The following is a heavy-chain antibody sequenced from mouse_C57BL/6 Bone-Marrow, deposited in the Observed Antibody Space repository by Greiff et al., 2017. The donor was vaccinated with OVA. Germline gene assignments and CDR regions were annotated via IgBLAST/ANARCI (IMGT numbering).Heavy chain of an antibody. V-gene: IGHV1-9*01. CDR3: ARFYITTVVATYYFDY. CDR1: GYTFTGYW. Sequence: QVQLQQSGAELMKPGASVKLSCKATGYTFTGYWIEWVKQRPGHGLEWIGEILPGSGSTNYNEKFKGKATFTADTSSNTAYMQLSSLTTEDSAIYYSARFYITTVVATYYFDYWGQGTTLTVSS. J-gene: IGHJ2*01. CDR2: ILPGSGST. D-gene: IGHD1-1*01.